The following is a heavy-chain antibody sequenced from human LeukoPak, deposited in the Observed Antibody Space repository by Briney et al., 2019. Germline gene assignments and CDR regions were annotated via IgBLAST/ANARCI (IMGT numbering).Heavy chain of an antibody. CDR1: GYTFTSYY. Sequence: ASVKVSCKASGYTFTSYYMHWVRQAPGQGLEWMGIINPSGGSTSYAQKFQGRVTMTRDTSISTAYMELSRLRSDDTAVYYCARGRQLELQSYNYWGQGTLVTVSS. J-gene: IGHJ4*02. D-gene: IGHD1-7*01. V-gene: IGHV1-46*01. CDR3: ARGRQLELQSYNY. CDR2: INPSGGST.